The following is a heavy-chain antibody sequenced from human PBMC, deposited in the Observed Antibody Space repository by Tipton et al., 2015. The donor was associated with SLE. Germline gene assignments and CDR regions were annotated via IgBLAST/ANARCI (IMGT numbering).Heavy chain of an antibody. V-gene: IGHV4-30-2*01. CDR3: ASPYYYGSGSYSHNWFDP. D-gene: IGHD3-10*01. CDR1: GGSISSGGYS. CDR2: INHSGST. Sequence: TLSLTCAVSGGSISSGGYSWSWIRQPPGKGLEWIGEINHSGSTNYNPSLKSRVAISVDTSKNQFSLKLSSVTAADTAVYYCASPYYYGSGSYSHNWFDPWGQGTLVTVSS. J-gene: IGHJ5*02.